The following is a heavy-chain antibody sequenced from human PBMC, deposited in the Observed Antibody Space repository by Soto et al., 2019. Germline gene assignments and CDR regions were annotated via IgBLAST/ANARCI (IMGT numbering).Heavy chain of an antibody. V-gene: IGHV4-39*01. Sequence: SETLSLSCTVSGGSISSSSYYWGWIRQPPGKGLEWIGSIYYSGSTYYNPSLKSRVTISVDTSKNQFSLKLSSVTAADTAVYYCARQVLYINPEPQCFLPSGPGTFVTVS. D-gene: IGHD4-4*01. J-gene: IGHJ5*02. CDR2: IYYSGST. CDR1: GGSISSSSYY. CDR3: ARQVLYINPEPQCFLP.